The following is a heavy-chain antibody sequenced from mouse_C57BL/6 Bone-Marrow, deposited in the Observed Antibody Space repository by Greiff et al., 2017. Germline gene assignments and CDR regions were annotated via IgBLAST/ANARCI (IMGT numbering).Heavy chain of an antibody. CDR2: IRNKANNHAT. Sequence: EVQLQQSGGGLVQPGGSMKLSCAASGFTFSDAWMDWVRQSPEKGLEWVAEIRNKANNHATYYAESVKGRFTISRDDSKSSVYLQMNSLRAEDTGIYYCTRPLYYDYDVGAYWGQGTLVTVSA. CDR3: TRPLYYDYDVGAY. J-gene: IGHJ3*01. CDR1: GFTFSDAW. V-gene: IGHV6-6*01. D-gene: IGHD2-4*01.